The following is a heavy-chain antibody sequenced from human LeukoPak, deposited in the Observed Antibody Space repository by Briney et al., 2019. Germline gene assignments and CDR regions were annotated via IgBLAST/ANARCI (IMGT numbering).Heavy chain of an antibody. CDR3: ARGVYYFDY. D-gene: IGHD3-16*01. J-gene: IGHJ4*02. V-gene: IGHV3-7*03. CDR2: IKEDGGEK. Sequence: GGSLRLSCVASGFTFSSSWMAWVRQAPGKGLEWVANIKEDGGEKYCVDSVKGRFTISRDNAKNSLFLQMMSLRAEDTAVYYCARGVYYFDYWGQGTLVTVSS. CDR1: GFTFSSSW.